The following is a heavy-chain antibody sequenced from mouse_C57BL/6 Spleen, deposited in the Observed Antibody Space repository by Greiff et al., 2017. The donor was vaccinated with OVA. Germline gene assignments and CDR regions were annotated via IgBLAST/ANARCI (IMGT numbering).Heavy chain of an antibody. J-gene: IGHJ2*01. Sequence: EVKLQESGEGLVKPGGSLKLSCAASGFTFSSYAMSWVRQTPEKRLEWVAYISSGGDYIYYADTVKGRFTISRDNARNTLYLQMSSLKSEDTAMYYCTRGGDYADFDYWGQGTTLTVSS. CDR3: TRGGDYADFDY. CDR1: GFTFSSYA. D-gene: IGHD2-4*01. V-gene: IGHV5-9-1*02. CDR2: ISSGGDYI.